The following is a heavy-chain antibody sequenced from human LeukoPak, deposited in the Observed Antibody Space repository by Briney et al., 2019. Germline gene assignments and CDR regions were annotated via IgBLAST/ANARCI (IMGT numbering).Heavy chain of an antibody. CDR3: AKDPTHYRVWDDYDSTVLSY. Sequence: GGSLRLSCAASGFTFSSYAMNWVRQAPGKGLEWAAFIRYDGSNKYYADSVKGRFTISRDNSKNTLYLQMNSLRAADTAVYYCAKDPTHYRVWDDYDSTVLSYWGQGTLVTVSS. CDR1: GFTFSSYA. CDR2: IRYDGSNK. D-gene: IGHD3-22*01. J-gene: IGHJ4*02. V-gene: IGHV3-30*02.